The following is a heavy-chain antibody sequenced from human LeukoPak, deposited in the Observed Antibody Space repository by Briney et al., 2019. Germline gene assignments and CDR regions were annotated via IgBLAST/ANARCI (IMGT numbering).Heavy chain of an antibody. CDR3: AGEEERGVTVPGTAFDY. D-gene: IGHD6-19*01. V-gene: IGHV1-69*04. J-gene: IGHJ4*02. CDR1: GGTFSSYS. CDR2: IIPTLGIA. Sequence: SVKVSCKASGGTFSSYSITWVRQAPGQGLEWMGRIIPTLGIANYAQKFQGRVTITADKSTSTAYMELSSLRSEDTAVYYCAGEEERGVTVPGTAFDYWGQGTLVTVSS.